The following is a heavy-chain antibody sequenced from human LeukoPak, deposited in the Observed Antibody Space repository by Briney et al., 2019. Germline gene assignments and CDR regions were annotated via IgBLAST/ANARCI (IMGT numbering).Heavy chain of an antibody. Sequence: ASVKVSCKASGGTFTSYYMHWVRQAPGQGLEWMGIINPSGGSTSYAQKFQGRVTMTRDTSTSTVYMELSSLRSEDTAVYYCAREGIAVAYNNWFDPWGQGTLVTVSS. CDR2: INPSGGST. CDR3: AREGIAVAYNNWFDP. D-gene: IGHD6-19*01. V-gene: IGHV1-46*01. CDR1: GGTFTSYY. J-gene: IGHJ5*02.